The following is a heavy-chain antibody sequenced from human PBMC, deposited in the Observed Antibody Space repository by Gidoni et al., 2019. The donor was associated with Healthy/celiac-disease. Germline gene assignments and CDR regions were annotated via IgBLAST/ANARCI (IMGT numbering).Heavy chain of an antibody. CDR1: GFTFSRYA. D-gene: IGHD2-8*02. V-gene: IGHV3-33*01. Sequence: QVQLVESGGGVVQPGRSLRLSCAASGFTFSRYAMDWVRQGPGKGLGWVAVIWYDGSNKFYADSVKGRSAISRDNSKNTLYLHLNSLRVEDTAVYYCAREFDCTGGVCYRGNFDYWGQGTLVSVSS. CDR3: AREFDCTGGVCYRGNFDY. J-gene: IGHJ4*02. CDR2: IWYDGSNK.